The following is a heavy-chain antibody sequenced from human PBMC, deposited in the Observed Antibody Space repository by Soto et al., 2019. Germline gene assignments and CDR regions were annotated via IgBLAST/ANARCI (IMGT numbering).Heavy chain of an antibody. CDR3: ARTDRDFYGLDV. CDR2: ISAAGDP. V-gene: IGHV3-13*05. Sequence: EVQLVESGGGLVQPGGSLRLSCEASGFTFRNYDMHWDRQGTGKGLEWVSGISAAGDPDYADSVEGRFTISRENAQNSFFLQMNSLRFGDTAVYYCARTDRDFYGLDVWGQGTTVIVSS. CDR1: GFTFRNYD. J-gene: IGHJ6*02.